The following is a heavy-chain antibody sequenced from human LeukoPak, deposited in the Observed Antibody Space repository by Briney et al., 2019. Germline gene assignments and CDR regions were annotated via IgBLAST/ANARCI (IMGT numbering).Heavy chain of an antibody. V-gene: IGHV1-2*02. J-gene: IGHJ4*02. CDR2: INPNSGGT. Sequence: ASVKVSCKASGYTFTGYYMHWVRQAPGQGLEWMGWINPNSGGTNYAQKFQGRVTMTRDMSTSTVYMELSSLRSEDTAVYYCARDAIAAARPNGDYWGQGTLVTVSS. D-gene: IGHD6-13*01. CDR1: GYTFTGYY. CDR3: ARDAIAAARPNGDY.